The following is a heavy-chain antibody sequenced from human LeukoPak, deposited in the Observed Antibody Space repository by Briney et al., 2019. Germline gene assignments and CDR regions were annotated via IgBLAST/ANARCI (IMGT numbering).Heavy chain of an antibody. J-gene: IGHJ3*02. D-gene: IGHD1-26*01. CDR2: ISWNSGSI. CDR1: GFTLDVST. CDR3: AKHILILGATPVSFDI. Sequence: AGGSLRLSCAPSGFTLDVSTMHGGPPAPEGGLEWVLGISWNSGSIGYAESVKGRLTISRDNAKHSLYLQMNSLRAEDTALYYCAKHILILGATPVSFDIWGQGTMVTVSS. V-gene: IGHV3-9*01.